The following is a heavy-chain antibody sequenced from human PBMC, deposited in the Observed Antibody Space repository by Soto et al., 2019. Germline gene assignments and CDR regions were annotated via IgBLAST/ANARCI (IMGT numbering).Heavy chain of an antibody. J-gene: IGHJ6*02. Sequence: ASVKVSCKASGYTFTSYGISWVRQAPGQGLEWMGWISAYNGNTNYAQKLQGRVTMTTDTSTSTAYMELRSLRSDDTAVYYCARDRYNWNYDYYYYYGMDVGGQGTTVTGSS. CDR3: ARDRYNWNYDYYYYYGMDV. V-gene: IGHV1-18*01. CDR1: GYTFTSYG. CDR2: ISAYNGNT. D-gene: IGHD1-7*01.